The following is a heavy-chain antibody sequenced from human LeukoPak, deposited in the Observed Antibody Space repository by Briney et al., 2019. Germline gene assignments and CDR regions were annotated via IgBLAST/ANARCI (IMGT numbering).Heavy chain of an antibody. CDR3: ARGHEEDAFDI. CDR1: GFTLSSYS. Sequence: GGSLRLSCAASGFTLSSYSMNWVRQAPGKGLEWVSYISSSSSTIYYADSVKGRFTISRDNAKNSLYLQMNSLRAEDTAVYYCARGHEEDAFDIWGQGTMVTVSS. CDR2: ISSSSSTI. J-gene: IGHJ3*02. V-gene: IGHV3-48*04.